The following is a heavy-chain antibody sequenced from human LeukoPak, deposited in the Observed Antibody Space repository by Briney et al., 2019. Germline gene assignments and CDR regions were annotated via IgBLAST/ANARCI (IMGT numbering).Heavy chain of an antibody. CDR3: ARGATPGSIEN. V-gene: IGHV3-53*01. J-gene: IGHJ4*02. D-gene: IGHD3-10*01. CDR2: IYSGGST. CDR1: GFTVSSNY. Sequence: GGSLRLSCAASGFTVSSNYMSWVRQAPGKGLEWVSVIYSGGSTYYADSVKGRFAIPRDNSKNTLYLQMNSLRAEDTAVYYCARGATPGSIENWGQGTLVTVSS.